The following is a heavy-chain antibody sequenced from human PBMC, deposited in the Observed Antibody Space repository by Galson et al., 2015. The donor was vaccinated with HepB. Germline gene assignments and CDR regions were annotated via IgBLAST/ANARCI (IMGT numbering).Heavy chain of an antibody. Sequence: SLRLSCAASGFTFSSYAMTWVRQAPGKGLEWVSGISGSGGTTYYADSVRGRFTISRDNSKNTLYLQMNSLRADDTAVYYCAKGGGVDTTFYYIDVWGKGTTVTVSS. CDR2: ISGSGGTT. V-gene: IGHV3-23*01. CDR3: AKGGGVDTTFYYIDV. J-gene: IGHJ6*03. CDR1: GFTFSSYA. D-gene: IGHD1-1*01.